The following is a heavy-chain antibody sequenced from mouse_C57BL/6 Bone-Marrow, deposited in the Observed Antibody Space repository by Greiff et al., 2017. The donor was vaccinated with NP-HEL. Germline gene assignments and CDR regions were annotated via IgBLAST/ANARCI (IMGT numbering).Heavy chain of an antibody. Sequence: VQLQQPGAELVKPGASVKMSCKASGYTFTSYWITWVKQRPGQGLEWIGDIYPGSGSTNYNEKFKSKATLTVDTSSSTAYMQLSSLTSEDSAVYYCARSNDYDGEYYFDYWGQGTTLTVSS. V-gene: IGHV1-55*01. J-gene: IGHJ2*01. CDR2: IYPGSGST. CDR1: GYTFTSYW. CDR3: ARSNDYDGEYYFDY. D-gene: IGHD2-4*01.